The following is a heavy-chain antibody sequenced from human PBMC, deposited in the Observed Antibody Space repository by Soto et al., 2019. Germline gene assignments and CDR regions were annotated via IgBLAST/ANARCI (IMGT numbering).Heavy chain of an antibody. CDR1: GFTFSSSG. CDR3: ARDGQSLAPYALDV. V-gene: IGHV3-23*01. D-gene: IGHD6-19*01. CDR2: ISGGVDTK. J-gene: IGHJ6*02. Sequence: GGSLRLSCVASGFTFSSSGMSWVRQAPGKGLEWVSSISGGVDTKYYADSVKGRFTISRDNSKNILYVQMDSLRVDDTAVYYCARDGQSLAPYALDVWGQGTSVTVSS.